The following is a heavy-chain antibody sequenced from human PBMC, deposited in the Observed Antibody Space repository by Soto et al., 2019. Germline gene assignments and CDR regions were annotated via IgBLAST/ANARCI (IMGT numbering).Heavy chain of an antibody. D-gene: IGHD4-17*01. J-gene: IGHJ4*02. Sequence: VKVSCKASGGTFSSHSINWVRQAPGQGLEWMGGIVTLFGTANYAQNFQGRVTITADQSTSTVYMDLSSLRSDDTAVYYCAGEVGYGDFSAALLDWGQGTLVTVSS. CDR1: GGTFSSHS. CDR2: IVTLFGTA. CDR3: AGEVGYGDFSAALLD. V-gene: IGHV1-69*13.